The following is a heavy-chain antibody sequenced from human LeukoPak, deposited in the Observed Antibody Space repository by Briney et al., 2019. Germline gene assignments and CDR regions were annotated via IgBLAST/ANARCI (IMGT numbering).Heavy chain of an antibody. CDR2: IYTSGST. CDR1: GGSFSGYY. CDR3: ARDGGYGSGSYHGY. J-gene: IGHJ4*02. D-gene: IGHD3-10*01. V-gene: IGHV4-4*07. Sequence: SSVPLSLPCAVYGGSFSGYYWSWIRQPAGKGLKWIGRIYTSGSTNYNPSLKSRVTMSVDTSKNQFSLKLSSVTAADTAVYYCARDGGYGSGSYHGYWGQGTLVTVSS.